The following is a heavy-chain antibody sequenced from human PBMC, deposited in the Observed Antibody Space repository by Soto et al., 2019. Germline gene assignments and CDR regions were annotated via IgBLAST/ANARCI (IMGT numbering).Heavy chain of an antibody. CDR2: IYTSGST. V-gene: IGHV4-4*07. Sequence: SETLSLTCTVSVGSISSYYWSWIRQPAGKGLEWIGRIYTSGSTNYNPSLKSRVTMSVDTSKNQFSLKLSSVTAAETAVYYCAREPSKALRFLEWLNDAFDIWGQGTMVTVSS. CDR1: VGSISSYY. D-gene: IGHD3-3*01. CDR3: AREPSKALRFLEWLNDAFDI. J-gene: IGHJ3*02.